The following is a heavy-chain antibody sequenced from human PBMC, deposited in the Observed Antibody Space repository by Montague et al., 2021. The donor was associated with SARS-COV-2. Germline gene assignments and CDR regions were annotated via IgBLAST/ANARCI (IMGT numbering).Heavy chain of an antibody. D-gene: IGHD5-12*01. J-gene: IGHJ4*02. V-gene: IGHV4-61*02. CDR1: GGSISSDSYY. Sequence: TLSLTCTVSGGSISSDSYYWSWIRQPAGKGLEWIGRVYTTGSTNYNPSLKSRVTISGDTSRNQFSLRLTSVTAADTAMYYCARAVIYGGYAFAYFAFWGQGVWSPSPQ. CDR3: ARAVIYGGYAFAYFAF. CDR2: VYTTGST.